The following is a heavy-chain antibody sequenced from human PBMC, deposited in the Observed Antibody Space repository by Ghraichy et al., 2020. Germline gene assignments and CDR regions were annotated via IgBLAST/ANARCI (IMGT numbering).Heavy chain of an antibody. J-gene: IGHJ4*02. CDR3: AKQSSSWFSDY. Sequence: GKSLNISCAASGFTFSSYAMSWVRQAPGKGLEWVSAISGSGASTYYADSVKGRFTISRDNSKNTLYLQMNSLRAEDTAVYYCAKQSSSWFSDYLGQGTLVTVSS. CDR2: ISGSGAST. V-gene: IGHV3-23*01. CDR1: GFTFSSYA. D-gene: IGHD6-13*01.